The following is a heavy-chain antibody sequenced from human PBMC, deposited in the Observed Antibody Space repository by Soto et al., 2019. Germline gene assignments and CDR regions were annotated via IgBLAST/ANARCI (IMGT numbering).Heavy chain of an antibody. V-gene: IGHV3-74*01. D-gene: IGHD3-3*01. CDR1: GFTFSSYW. CDR3: ARYRYDFWSGPYYYYYYGMDV. J-gene: IGHJ6*02. Sequence: GTLRLSCAASGFTFSSYWMHWVRQARGKGLVWVSRINSDGSSTRYADSVRGRFTISRDNAKNTLYLQMNSLRAEDTPVYYCARYRYDFWSGPYYYYYYGMDVWGQGTTVTVSS. CDR2: INSDGSST.